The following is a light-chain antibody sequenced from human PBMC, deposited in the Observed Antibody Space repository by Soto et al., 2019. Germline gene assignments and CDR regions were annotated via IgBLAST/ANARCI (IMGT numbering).Light chain of an antibody. CDR3: HQRKNWPPIT. V-gene: IGKV3-11*01. CDR1: QNVDKF. CDR2: DSS. J-gene: IGKJ5*01. Sequence: IEWTQAPAAWSLSPGETATLSCRASQNVDKFLAWYQQRPGQPPRLLIFDSSNRATGVPVRFSGSGSGTVFTLTIGSLEPEDSAVYYCHQRKNWPPITFGQGTRLEIK.